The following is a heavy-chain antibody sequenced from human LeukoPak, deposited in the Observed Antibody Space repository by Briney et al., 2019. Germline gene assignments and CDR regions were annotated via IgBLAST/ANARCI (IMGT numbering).Heavy chain of an antibody. V-gene: IGHV4-59*08. CDR3: ARHQHAGREHYYGIDV. J-gene: IGHJ6*02. Sequence: SETLSLTCTVSGGSIGLYYWAWIRPPPGKGLEWIGYIFHTGSTNYNPPLKSRLTISVDTSRNQFSLRLSSVTAADTAVYYCARHQHAGREHYYGIDVWGQGTTVSVSS. CDR2: IFHTGST. D-gene: IGHD1-26*01. CDR1: GGSIGLYY.